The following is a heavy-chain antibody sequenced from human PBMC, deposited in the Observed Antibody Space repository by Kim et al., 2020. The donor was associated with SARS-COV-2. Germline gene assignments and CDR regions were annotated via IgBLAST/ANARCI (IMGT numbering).Heavy chain of an antibody. Sequence: GGSLRLSCAASGFTFSDYYMSWIRQAPGKGLEWVSYISSSGSTIYYADSVKGRFTISRDNAKNSLYLQMNSLRAEDTAVYYCARGLVVTWCPRWEGFDPWGQGTLVTVSS. CDR3: ARGLVVTWCPRWEGFDP. J-gene: IGHJ5*02. CDR2: ISSSGSTI. V-gene: IGHV3-11*01. CDR1: GFTFSDYY. D-gene: IGHD2-21*02.